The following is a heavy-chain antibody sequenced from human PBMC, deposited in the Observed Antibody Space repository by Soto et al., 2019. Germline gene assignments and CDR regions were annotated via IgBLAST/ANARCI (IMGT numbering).Heavy chain of an antibody. Sequence: GESLKISCKGSGYSFTNYWISWVRQMPGKGLEWMGRIDPSDSYTKHSPSFQGHVTISADKSISTAYLQWSSLKASDTAMYYCARQYCRSTSCYIGWFDPWGQGTLVTVSS. CDR2: IDPSDSYT. V-gene: IGHV5-10-1*01. D-gene: IGHD2-2*02. CDR1: GYSFTNYW. J-gene: IGHJ5*02. CDR3: ARQYCRSTSCYIGWFDP.